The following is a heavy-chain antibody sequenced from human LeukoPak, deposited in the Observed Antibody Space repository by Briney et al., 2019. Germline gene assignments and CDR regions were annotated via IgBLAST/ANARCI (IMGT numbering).Heavy chain of an antibody. CDR2: FISSSSFI. CDR1: GFTFSYYN. V-gene: IGHV3-21*01. CDR3: ARDHYYYDSSGYYYYFDY. J-gene: IGHJ4*02. D-gene: IGHD3-22*01. Sequence: GSLRLSCAASGFTFSYYNMNWVRQAPGKGLEWVSSFISSSSFISYADSVKGRFTVSRDNAKNSLYLQMNSLRAEDTAVYYCARDHYYYDSSGYYYYFDYWGQGTLVTVSS.